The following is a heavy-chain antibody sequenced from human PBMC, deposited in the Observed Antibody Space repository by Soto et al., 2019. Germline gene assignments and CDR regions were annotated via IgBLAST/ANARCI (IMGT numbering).Heavy chain of an antibody. CDR2: INDGHNQT. V-gene: IGHV1-3*01. CDR3: ARGNHCDSSCYSLEGFDP. Sequence: AAVTVSYNETGYTFISYTMAWKSQAPGQRLEWMGWINDGHNQTKYSQKSQDRVTITGDTSASTAYMELTSLRSEDTAVYYCARGNHCDSSCYSLEGFDPWSQ. CDR1: GYTFISYT. D-gene: IGHD3-22*01. J-gene: IGHJ5*02.